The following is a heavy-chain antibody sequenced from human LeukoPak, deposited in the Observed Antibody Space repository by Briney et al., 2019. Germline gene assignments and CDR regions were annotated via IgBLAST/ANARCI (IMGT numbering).Heavy chain of an antibody. Sequence: TLSLTCTVSGGSISSGSYYWSWIRQPAGKGLEWIGRIYTSGGTNYNPSLKSRVTISVDTSKNQFSLKLSSVTAADTAVYYCAREVMDIVVVPAAADVYYYYYMDVWGKGTTVTISS. J-gene: IGHJ6*03. CDR1: GGSISSGSYY. CDR2: IYTSGGT. D-gene: IGHD2-2*03. CDR3: AREVMDIVVVPAAADVYYYYYMDV. V-gene: IGHV4-61*02.